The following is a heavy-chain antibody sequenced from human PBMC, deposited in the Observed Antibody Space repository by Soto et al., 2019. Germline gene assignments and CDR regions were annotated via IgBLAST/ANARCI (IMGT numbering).Heavy chain of an antibody. J-gene: IGHJ6*02. CDR1: GFTFSSYW. CDR2: IKQDGSEK. CDR3: ARIASAGRGWDV. Sequence: EVQLVESGGGLVQPGGSLRLSCAASGFTFSSYWMSWVRQAPVKGLEWVGNIKQDGSEKNYVDFVEGRFTISRDNAENSLYLQMNSLRPEDTAVYYCARIASAGRGWDVWGQGTTVVVSS. V-gene: IGHV3-7*01. D-gene: IGHD6-13*01.